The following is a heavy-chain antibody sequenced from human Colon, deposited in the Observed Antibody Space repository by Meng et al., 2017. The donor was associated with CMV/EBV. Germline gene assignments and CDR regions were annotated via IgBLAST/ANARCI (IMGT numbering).Heavy chain of an antibody. D-gene: IGHD4-17*01. CDR1: GASISINTYY. Sequence: LQLQASGPGLVKPSETLFLTCTVSGASISINTYYLGWIRQSPGKGLEWIGNIYYSGYTYYNPSLKSRLTISVDTSTNQFSLKLTSVTAADTAVYYCATDSGDYYFDRWGQGTLVTVSS. CDR2: IYYSGYT. CDR3: ATDSGDYYFDR. J-gene: IGHJ4*02. V-gene: IGHV4-39*07.